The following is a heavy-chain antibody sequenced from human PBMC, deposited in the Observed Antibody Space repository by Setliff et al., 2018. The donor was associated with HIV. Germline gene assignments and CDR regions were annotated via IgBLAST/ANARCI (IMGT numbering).Heavy chain of an antibody. V-gene: IGHV3-7*01. Sequence: GGSLRLSCAASGFTFTTYWMSWVRQAPGRGLEWVANINQDGREKYYVDSVKGRFTISRDNAKNSVYLQTNSLRGEDTAVYYCAGSRGYFVKADWGQGTLVTVSS. CDR3: AGSRGYFVKAD. D-gene: IGHD3-22*01. CDR2: INQDGREK. J-gene: IGHJ4*02. CDR1: GFTFTTYW.